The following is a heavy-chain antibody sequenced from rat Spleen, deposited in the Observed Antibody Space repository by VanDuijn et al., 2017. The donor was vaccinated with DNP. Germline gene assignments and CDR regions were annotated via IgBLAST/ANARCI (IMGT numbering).Heavy chain of an antibody. V-gene: IGHV3-1*01. CDR3: ARWTRYFDY. CDR1: GYSITSNY. J-gene: IGHJ2*01. CDR2: ISYSSTT. Sequence: EVQLQESGPGLVKPSQSLSLTCSVTGYSITSNYWGWIRQFPGNKMEYIGHISYSSTTNYNPSLRSRISITRDTSKNQFFLQLDSVTPEDTATYYCARWTRYFDYWGQGVMVTVSS. D-gene: IGHD1-4*01.